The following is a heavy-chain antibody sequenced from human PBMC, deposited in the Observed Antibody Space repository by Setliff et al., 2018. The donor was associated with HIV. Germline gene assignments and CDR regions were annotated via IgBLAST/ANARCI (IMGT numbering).Heavy chain of an antibody. Sequence: SETLSLTCSVSGGSVNSGNYHWAWIRQPAGKGLEWIGHVYTSGSPHYKSSLTSRLTISLDTSRNQFSLKLTSVTAADSATYYCARWVYNSAWSLDYWGQGTLVTVSS. V-gene: IGHV4-61*09. J-gene: IGHJ4*02. CDR1: GGSVNSGNYH. CDR3: ARWVYNSAWSLDY. D-gene: IGHD6-19*01. CDR2: VYTSGSP.